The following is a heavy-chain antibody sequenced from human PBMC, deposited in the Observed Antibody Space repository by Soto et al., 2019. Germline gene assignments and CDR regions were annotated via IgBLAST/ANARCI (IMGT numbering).Heavy chain of an antibody. V-gene: IGHV3-7*01. CDR3: ARDYLPYDFWSGYYSLGPDAFDI. CDR1: GFTFSSYW. CDR2: IKQDGSEK. Sequence: GGSLRLSCAASGFTFSSYWMSWVRQAPGKGLEWVANIKQDGSEKYYVDSVKGRFTISRDNAKNSLYLQMNSLRAEDTAVYYCARDYLPYDFWSGYYSLGPDAFDIWGQGTMVTV. J-gene: IGHJ3*02. D-gene: IGHD3-3*01.